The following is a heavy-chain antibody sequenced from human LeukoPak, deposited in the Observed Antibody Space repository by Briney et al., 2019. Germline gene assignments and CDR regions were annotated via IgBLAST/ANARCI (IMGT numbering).Heavy chain of an antibody. CDR2: ISSSSSTI. V-gene: IGHV3-48*04. CDR1: GFTFSSYS. D-gene: IGHD3-10*01. J-gene: IGHJ4*02. Sequence: PGGSLRLSCAASGFTFSSYSMNWVRQAPGKGLEWVSYISSSSSTIYYADSVKGRFTISRDNAKDSLYLQMNSLRAEDTAVYYCAKDRLWFGDLTFDYWGQGTLVTVSS. CDR3: AKDRLWFGDLTFDY.